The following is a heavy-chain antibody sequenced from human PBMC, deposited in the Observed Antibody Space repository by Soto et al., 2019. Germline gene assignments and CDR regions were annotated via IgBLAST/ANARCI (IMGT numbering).Heavy chain of an antibody. CDR1: GGSFSGYY. CDR2: INHSGST. J-gene: IGHJ4*02. Sequence: SETLSLTCAVYGGSFSGYYWSWIRQPPGKGLEWIGEINHSGSTNYNPTLKSRVTISVDTSKNQFSLKLSSVTAADTAVYYCARAAPRYCCGGSCDSGRDYWGQGTRVTVAS. CDR3: ARAAPRYCCGGSCDSGRDY. D-gene: IGHD2-15*01. V-gene: IGHV4-34*01.